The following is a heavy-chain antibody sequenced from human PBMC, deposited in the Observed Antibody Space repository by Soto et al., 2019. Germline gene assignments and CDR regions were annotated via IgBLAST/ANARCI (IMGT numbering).Heavy chain of an antibody. CDR3: ARRCNRPNCYGRDV. CDR1: GFTLKDIW. J-gene: IGHJ6*02. V-gene: IGHV3-74*01. D-gene: IGHD6-6*01. CDR2: INAEGSNT. Sequence: GGSLRSPCEASGFTLKDIWMHWVRKAPGKGLVWVSCINAEGSNTRYADSGQGRSTISRDNANNTLFLQMNSLKVADTAVYLCARRCNRPNCYGRDVWGQGTTVTVSS.